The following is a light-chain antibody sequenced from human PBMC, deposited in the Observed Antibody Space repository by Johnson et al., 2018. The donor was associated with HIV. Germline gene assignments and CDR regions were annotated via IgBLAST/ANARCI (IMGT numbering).Light chain of an antibody. CDR3: GSWDSSLSAHYV. Sequence: QSVLTQPPSVSAAPGQKVTISCSGTSSNIGNHYVSWYQLLPGTAPKLLIYDNNQRPSGIPDRFSASKSGTSATLGITGLQPGDEAVYYCGSWDSSLSAHYVFGTGTKVTVL. V-gene: IGLV1-51*01. CDR2: DNN. J-gene: IGLJ1*01. CDR1: SSNIGNHY.